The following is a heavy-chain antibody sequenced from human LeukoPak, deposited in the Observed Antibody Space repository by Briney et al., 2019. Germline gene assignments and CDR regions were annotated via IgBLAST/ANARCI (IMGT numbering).Heavy chain of an antibody. CDR1: GGSISSGSYY. D-gene: IGHD3-10*01. Sequence: SETLSLTYTVSGGSISSGSYYWSWIRQPAGKGLEWIGRIYTSGSTNYNPSLKSRVTISVDTSKNQFSLKLSSVTAADTAVYYCARDFGVGPWFDPWGQGTLVTVSS. J-gene: IGHJ5*02. CDR3: ARDFGVGPWFDP. V-gene: IGHV4-61*02. CDR2: IYTSGST.